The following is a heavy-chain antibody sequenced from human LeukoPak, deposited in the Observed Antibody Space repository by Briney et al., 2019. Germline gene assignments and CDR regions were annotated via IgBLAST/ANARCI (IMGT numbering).Heavy chain of an antibody. D-gene: IGHD2-8*01. CDR1: GGSISSYY. V-gene: IGHV4-4*07. CDR2: IYTSRST. CDR3: ARDNGGRAFDI. J-gene: IGHJ3*02. Sequence: SETLSLTCTVSGGSISSYYWSWIRQHAGTGREWIGRIYTSRSTNYNPSLKSRVTMSVDTSKNQFSLKLSSVTAADTAVYYCARDNGGRAFDIWGQGTMVTVSS.